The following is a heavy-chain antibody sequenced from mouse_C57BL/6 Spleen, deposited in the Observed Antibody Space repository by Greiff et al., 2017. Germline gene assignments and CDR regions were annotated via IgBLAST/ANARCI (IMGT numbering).Heavy chain of an antibody. CDR3: ARCPWLLRGYYYAMDY. V-gene: IGHV1-26*01. CDR1: GYTFTDYY. CDR2: INPNNGGT. Sequence: EVQLQQSGPELVKPGASVKISCKASGYTFTDYYMNWVKQSHGKSLEWIGDINPNNGGTSYNQKFKGKATLTVDKSSSTAYMELRSLTSEDSAVYYCARCPWLLRGYYYAMDYWGQGTSVTVSS. J-gene: IGHJ4*01. D-gene: IGHD2-3*01.